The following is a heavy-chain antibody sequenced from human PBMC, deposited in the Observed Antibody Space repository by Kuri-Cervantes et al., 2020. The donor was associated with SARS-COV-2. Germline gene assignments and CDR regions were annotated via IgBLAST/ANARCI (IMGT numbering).Heavy chain of an antibody. CDR2: IHSSGSST. D-gene: IGHD3-3*01. Sequence: GESLKISCEASGFMISSYWMHWVRQVPEKGQVWVSRIHSSGSSTGYADSGKGRFTISRDNAKNTLYLQMNSLRVEDTAVYYCARGDFWNGYYNWYFDLWGRGTLVTVSS. CDR1: GFMISSYW. CDR3: ARGDFWNGYYNWYFDL. V-gene: IGHV3-74*01. J-gene: IGHJ2*01.